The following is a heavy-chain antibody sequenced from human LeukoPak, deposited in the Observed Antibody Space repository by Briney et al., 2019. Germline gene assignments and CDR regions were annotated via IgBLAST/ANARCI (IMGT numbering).Heavy chain of an antibody. CDR1: GYTFTSYY. V-gene: IGHV1-46*01. CDR3: AREGRGYYGSGGWWFDP. CDR2: INPSGGST. D-gene: IGHD3-10*01. Sequence: ASVKVSCKASGYTFTSYYMHWVRQAPGQGLEWMGIINPSGGSTSYAQKFQGRVTMTRDTSTSTVYMELSSLRSEDTAVYYCAREGRGYYGSGGWWFDPWGQGTLVTVSS. J-gene: IGHJ5*02.